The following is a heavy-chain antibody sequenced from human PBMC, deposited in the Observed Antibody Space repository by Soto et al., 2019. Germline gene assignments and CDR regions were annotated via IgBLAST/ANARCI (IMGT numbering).Heavy chain of an antibody. CDR3: ARTPYYDFWSGYYIPYYYYYGMDV. J-gene: IGHJ6*02. CDR2: IKEDGSEK. CDR1: GFTFSSYS. V-gene: IGHV3-7*03. Sequence: PGGSLRLSCAASGFTFSSYSMSWVRQAPGKGLEWVANIKEDGSEKYSVDSVKGRFIISRDNAKNSIFLQMNNLRAEDTAMYYCARTPYYDFWSGYYIPYYYYYGMDVWGQGTTVTVSS. D-gene: IGHD3-3*01.